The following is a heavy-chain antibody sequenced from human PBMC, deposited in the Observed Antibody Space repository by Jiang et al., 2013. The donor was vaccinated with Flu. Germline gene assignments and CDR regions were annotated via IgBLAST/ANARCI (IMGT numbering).Heavy chain of an antibody. D-gene: IGHD2-21*02. CDR3: AREGVVTAYPRNYWYFDL. CDR2: IIPILGIA. V-gene: IGHV1-69*04. J-gene: IGHJ2*01. Sequence: GQGLEWMGRIIPILGIANYAQKFQGRVTITADKSTSTAYMELSSLRSEDTAVYYCAREGVVTAYPRNYWYFDLWGRGTLVTVSS.